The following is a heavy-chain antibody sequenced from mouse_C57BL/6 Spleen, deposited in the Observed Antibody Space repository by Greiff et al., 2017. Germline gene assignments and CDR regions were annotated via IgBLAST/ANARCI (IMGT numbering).Heavy chain of an antibody. CDR2: IYPGDGDT. CDR3: ARRSSKGYLDY. J-gene: IGHJ2*01. Sequence: VKVVESGAELVKPGASVKISCKASGYAFSSYWMNWVKQRPGKGLEWIGQIYPGDGDTNYNGKFKGKDALTADKSSSTAYMLLSSLTSEDSAVYFCARRSSKGYLDYWGQGTTLTVPS. CDR1: GYAFSSYW. V-gene: IGHV1-80*01. D-gene: IGHD1-1*01.